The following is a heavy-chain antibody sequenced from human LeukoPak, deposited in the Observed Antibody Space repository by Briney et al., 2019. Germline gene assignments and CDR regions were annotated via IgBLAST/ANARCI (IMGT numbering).Heavy chain of an antibody. CDR2: IYHSGST. CDR1: GGSISSGGYY. CDR3: ARHAAYCSGGSCYLRWFDP. Sequence: SETLSLTCTVSGGSISSGGYYWGWIRQPPGKGLEWIGYIYHSGSTYYNPSLKSRVTISVYTSKNHLSLKLSSVTAADTAMYYCARHAAYCSGGSCYLRWFDPWGQGTLVTVSS. D-gene: IGHD2-15*01. J-gene: IGHJ5*02. V-gene: IGHV4-39*01.